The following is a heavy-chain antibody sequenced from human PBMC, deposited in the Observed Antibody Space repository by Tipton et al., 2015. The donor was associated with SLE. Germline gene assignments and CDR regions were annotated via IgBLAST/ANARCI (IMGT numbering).Heavy chain of an antibody. Sequence: LRLSCAVSGYSITSGYYWGWVRQSPGEGLEWIGNIYHSGTTYYSQSLRSPVTISVDTSRNEISLTLFSVTATDTALYYCARASGGYSSGYYYFDYWGRGTLVTVSS. CDR3: ARASGGYSSGYYYFDY. CDR1: GYSITSGYY. J-gene: IGHJ4*02. D-gene: IGHD6-19*01. CDR2: IYHSGTT. V-gene: IGHV4-38-2*01.